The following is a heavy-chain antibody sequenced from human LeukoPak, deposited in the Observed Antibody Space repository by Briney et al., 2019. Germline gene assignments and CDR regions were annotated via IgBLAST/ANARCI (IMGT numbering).Heavy chain of an antibody. CDR3: VPNGGGPPYFDY. CDR2: ISAGGETT. V-gene: IGHV3-23*01. CDR1: RFRFSTFP. Sequence: GGSLRLSCAASRFRFSTFPMGWVRQAPGKGLEWVSGISAGGETTFYADSVRGRLTISRDNSKNTLYLQMNSLRVEDTAVYYCVPNGGGPPYFDYWGQGNLVTVSS. J-gene: IGHJ4*02. D-gene: IGHD3-16*01.